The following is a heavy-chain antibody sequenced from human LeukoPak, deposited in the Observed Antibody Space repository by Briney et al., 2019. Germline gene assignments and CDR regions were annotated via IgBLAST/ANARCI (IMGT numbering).Heavy chain of an antibody. Sequence: GGSLRLSCAASGFTFSSYAMSWVRQAPGKGLEWVSAISGSGGSTYYADSVKGRFTISRDNSKNTLYLQMNSLRAEDMAVYYCAKLGGMIVVLDAFDIWGQGTMVTVSS. CDR3: AKLGGMIVVLDAFDI. D-gene: IGHD3-22*01. V-gene: IGHV3-23*01. CDR2: ISGSGGST. CDR1: GFTFSSYA. J-gene: IGHJ3*02.